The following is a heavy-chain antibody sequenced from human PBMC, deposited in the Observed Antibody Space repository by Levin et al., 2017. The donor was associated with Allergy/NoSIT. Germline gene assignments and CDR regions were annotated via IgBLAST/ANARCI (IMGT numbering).Heavy chain of an antibody. Sequence: PGGSLRLSCAASGFTFSSFGIHWVRQAPGKGLEWVALIWYDGSNKYYADSVKGRFTISRDNPKNTLYLQVNSLRAEDTAVYDCARGAADGTYHYYYYMDVWGKGPTVTVSS. J-gene: IGHJ6*03. CDR2: IWYDGSNK. CDR3: ARGAADGTYHYYYYMDV. D-gene: IGHD6-13*01. V-gene: IGHV3-33*01. CDR1: GFTFSSFG.